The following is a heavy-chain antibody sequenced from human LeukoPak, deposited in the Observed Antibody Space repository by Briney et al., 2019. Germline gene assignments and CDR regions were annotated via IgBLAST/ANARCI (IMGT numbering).Heavy chain of an antibody. J-gene: IGHJ5*02. V-gene: IGHV1-24*01. CDR3: ATGGSGSYHNWFDP. CDR1: GYTLTELS. D-gene: IGHD1-26*01. CDR2: FDPEDGET. Sequence: GASVKVSCKVSGYTLTELSMHWVRQAPGKGLEWMGGFDPEDGETIYAQKFQGRVTMTEDTSTDTAYMELSSRRSEDTAVYYCATGGSGSYHNWFDPWGQGTLVTVSS.